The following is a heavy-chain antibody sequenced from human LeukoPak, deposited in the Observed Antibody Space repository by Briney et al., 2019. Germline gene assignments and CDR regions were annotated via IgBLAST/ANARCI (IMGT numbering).Heavy chain of an antibody. CDR2: IYYSGST. D-gene: IGHD6-19*01. V-gene: IGHV4-59*08. Sequence: PSETLSLTCTVSGGSISSYYWSWIRQPPGKGLEWIGYIYYSGSTTYNPSLKSRVTISVDTSKNQFSLKLGSVTAADTAVYYCARSTVAGTRKVDYWGQGTLVTVSS. J-gene: IGHJ4*02. CDR1: GGSISSYY. CDR3: ARSTVAGTRKVDY.